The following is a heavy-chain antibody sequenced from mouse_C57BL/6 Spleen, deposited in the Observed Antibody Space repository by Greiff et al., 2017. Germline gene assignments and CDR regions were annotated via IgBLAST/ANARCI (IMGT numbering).Heavy chain of an antibody. D-gene: IGHD1-1*01. CDR2: IYPSDSET. CDR1: GYTFTSYW. J-gene: IGHJ1*03. CDR3: ARWNYYGSRPWYFDV. Sequence: QVQLQQPGAELVRPGSSVKLSCKASGYTFTSYWMDWVKQRPGQGLEWIGNIYPSDSETHYNQKFKDKATFAVDKSSSTAYMQLSSLTSEDSAVYYCARWNYYGSRPWYFDVWGTGTTVTVSS. V-gene: IGHV1-61*01.